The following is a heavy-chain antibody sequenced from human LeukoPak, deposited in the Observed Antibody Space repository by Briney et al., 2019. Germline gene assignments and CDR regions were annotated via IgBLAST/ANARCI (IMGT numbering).Heavy chain of an antibody. Sequence: SETLSLTCAVYGGSFSGYYWSWIRQPPGKGLEWIGEINHSGSTNYNPSLTSRVTISVDTSKNKSSLKLNSVTAADTAVYYCARARPRRVARTIGYCSGGRCYEERWFDPWRQPTMVGVCS. J-gene: IGHJ5*02. V-gene: IGHV4-34*01. CDR2: INHSGST. D-gene: IGHD2-15*01. CDR3: ARARPRRVARTIGYCSGGRCYEERWFDP. CDR1: GGSFSGYY.